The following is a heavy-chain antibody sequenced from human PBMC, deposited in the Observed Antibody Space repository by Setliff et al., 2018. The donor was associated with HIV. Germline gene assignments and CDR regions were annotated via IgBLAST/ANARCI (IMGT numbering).Heavy chain of an antibody. CDR3: AKDKNKALSSGSPFQH. CDR1: GFTFNTYA. CDR2: ISGSGGST. Sequence: SLRLSCAASGFTFNTYAMSWVRQAPGKGLEWVSVISGSGGSTFYADSVKGRFTISRDNSKNTLYLQMNSLRAEDTALYFCAKDKNKALSSGSPFQHWGQGTLVTVSS. J-gene: IGHJ1*01. D-gene: IGHD3-22*01. V-gene: IGHV3-23*01.